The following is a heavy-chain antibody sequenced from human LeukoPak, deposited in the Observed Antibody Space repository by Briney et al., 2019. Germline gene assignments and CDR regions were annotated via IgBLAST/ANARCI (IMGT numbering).Heavy chain of an antibody. V-gene: IGHV1-46*01. J-gene: IGHJ6*03. CDR2: INPSGGST. CDR1: GYTFTSYY. CDR3: ATKEVSGRGSYYYYYMDV. Sequence: ASVTVSCKASGYTFTSYYMHWVRQAPGQGLEWMGIINPSGGSTSYAQKFQGRVTMTRDTSTSTVYMELSSLRSEDTAVYYCATKEVSGRGSYYYYYMDVWGKGTTVTISS. D-gene: IGHD3-10*01.